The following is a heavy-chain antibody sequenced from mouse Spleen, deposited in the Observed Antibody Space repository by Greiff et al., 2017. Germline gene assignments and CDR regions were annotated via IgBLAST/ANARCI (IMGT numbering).Heavy chain of an antibody. CDR1: GYSITSGYY. CDR2: ISYDGSN. D-gene: IGHD2-10*02. J-gene: IGHJ4*01. CDR3: ARWGYGNYGYYAMDY. Sequence: EVHLVESGPGLVKPSQSLSLTCSVTGYSITSGYYWKWIRQCPGNKREWMGYISYDGSNNYNPSLKNRISITRDTSKNQFFLKLNSVTTEDTATYYCARWGYGNYGYYAMDYWGQGTSVTVSS. V-gene: IGHV3-6*01.